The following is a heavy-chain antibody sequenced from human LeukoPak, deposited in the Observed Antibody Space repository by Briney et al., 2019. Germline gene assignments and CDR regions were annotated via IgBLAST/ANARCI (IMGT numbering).Heavy chain of an antibody. CDR3: ARRGSNREDCSSTDCYGYGMDG. D-gene: IGHD2-2*01. Sequence: TGGSLRLSCAVSGFIVSSNYMSWVRQAPGKGRESVSVISGGGTTYYADSVKGRLTTSRDNSKNTLYLHMNSLRADDTAVYFCARRGSNREDCSSTDCYGYGMDGWGQGTTVTVSS. V-gene: IGHV3-53*01. CDR2: ISGGGTT. CDR1: GFIVSSNY. J-gene: IGHJ6*02.